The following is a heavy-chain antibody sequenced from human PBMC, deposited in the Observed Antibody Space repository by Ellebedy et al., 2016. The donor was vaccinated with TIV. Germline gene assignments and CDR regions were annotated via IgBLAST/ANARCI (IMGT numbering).Heavy chain of an antibody. J-gene: IGHJ4*02. CDR1: GFTVSSNY. Sequence: GESLKISCAASGFTVSSNYMSWVRQAPGKGLEWVSVIYSGGSTYYADSVKGRFTISRDNSKNTLYLQMNSLRAEDTAVYYCARGVGHFDYWGQGTLVTVSS. CDR2: IYSGGST. CDR3: ARGVGHFDY. V-gene: IGHV3-53*01. D-gene: IGHD2-2*01.